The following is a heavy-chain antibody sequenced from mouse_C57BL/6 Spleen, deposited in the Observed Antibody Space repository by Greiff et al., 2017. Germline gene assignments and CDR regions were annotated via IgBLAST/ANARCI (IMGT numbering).Heavy chain of an antibody. V-gene: IGHV1-66*01. J-gene: IGHJ4*01. Sequence: VQLQQSGPELVKPGASVKISCTASGYSFTSYYIHWVKQRPGQGLEWIGWIYPGSGNTKYTEKFKGKATLTADTSSSTAYMQLSSLTSEDSAVYYCAIYCGISKYYAMYYWGQGTSVTVSS. CDR1: GYSFTSYY. D-gene: IGHD1-1*01. CDR2: IYPGSGNT. CDR3: AIYCGISKYYAMYY.